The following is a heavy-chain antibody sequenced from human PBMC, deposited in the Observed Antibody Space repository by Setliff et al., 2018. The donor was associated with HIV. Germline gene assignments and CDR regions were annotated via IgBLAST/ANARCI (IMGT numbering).Heavy chain of an antibody. V-gene: IGHV4-38-2*01. D-gene: IGHD4-17*01. Sequence: PSETLSLTCAVSGYSISSGYYWGWIRQPPGKGLEWIGSIYHSGSTYYNPSLKSRVTISEDTSKNQFSLKLSSVTAADTAVYYCARLQLKVTTWYFHLWGRGTLVTVSS. J-gene: IGHJ2*01. CDR2: IYHSGST. CDR3: ARLQLKVTTWYFHL. CDR1: GYSISSGYY.